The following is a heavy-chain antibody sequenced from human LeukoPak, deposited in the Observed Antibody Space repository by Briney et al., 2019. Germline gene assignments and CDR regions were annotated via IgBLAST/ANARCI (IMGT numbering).Heavy chain of an antibody. J-gene: IGHJ4*02. Sequence: GASVKVSCKASGYTFTSYGISWVRQAPGQGLEWMGWISAYNGNTNYAQKLQGRVSMTRDTSTSTVYMELSSLRSEDTAVYYCARSQGGAYSYGTDYWGQGTLVTVSS. CDR1: GYTFTSYG. CDR2: ISAYNGNT. CDR3: ARSQGGAYSYGTDY. D-gene: IGHD5-18*01. V-gene: IGHV1-18*01.